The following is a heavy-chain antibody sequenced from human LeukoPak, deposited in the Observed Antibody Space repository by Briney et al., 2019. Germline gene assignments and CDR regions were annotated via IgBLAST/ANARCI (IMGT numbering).Heavy chain of an antibody. Sequence: PSETLSLTCTVSGGSISSYYWSWIRQPPGKGLEWIGYIYYSGSTNYNPSLKSRVTISVDTSKNQFSLKLSSATAADTAVYYCARDYYDSSGYYRGFDYWGQGTLVTVSS. V-gene: IGHV4-59*01. CDR1: GGSISSYY. CDR3: ARDYYDSSGYYRGFDY. J-gene: IGHJ4*02. CDR2: IYYSGST. D-gene: IGHD3-22*01.